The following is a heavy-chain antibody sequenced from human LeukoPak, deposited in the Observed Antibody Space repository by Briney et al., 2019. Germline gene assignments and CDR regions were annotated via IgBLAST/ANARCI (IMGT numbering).Heavy chain of an antibody. V-gene: IGHV3-30*02. CDR2: IRYDGNNN. J-gene: IGHJ4*02. D-gene: IGHD3-3*01. CDR1: GFTFSSFG. CDR3: AKGSYYDFWSGYFNY. Sequence: QTGGSLRLSCAASGFTFSSFGMHWVRQAPGKGLEWVAFIRYDGNNNNYADSVKGRFTISRDNSKNTPYLQMDSLRAEDTAVYYCAKGSYYDFWSGYFNYWGQGTLVTVSS.